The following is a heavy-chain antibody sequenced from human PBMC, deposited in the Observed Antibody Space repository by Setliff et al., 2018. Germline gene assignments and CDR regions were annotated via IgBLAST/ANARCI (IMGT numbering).Heavy chain of an antibody. J-gene: IGHJ3*01. CDR2: IITSTGET. Sequence: ASVKVSCKASGYTFTNFGFHWLRQAPGQGLEWMAMIITSTGETSYAQKFQGRVTVTTDTYTGTGYMELRSLRSDDTAMYFCARFGGSCSSSSCYASDLWGQGTMVTVSS. CDR1: GYTFTNFG. D-gene: IGHD2-2*01. V-gene: IGHV1-18*01. CDR3: ARFGGSCSSSSCYASDL.